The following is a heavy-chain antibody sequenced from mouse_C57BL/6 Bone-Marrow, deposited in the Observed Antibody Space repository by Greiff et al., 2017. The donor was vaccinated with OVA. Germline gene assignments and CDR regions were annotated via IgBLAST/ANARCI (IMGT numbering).Heavy chain of an antibody. CDR1: GFTFSSYG. J-gene: IGHJ1*03. CDR3: ARQGGNYDWYYDV. D-gene: IGHD2-1*01. CDR2: ISSGGSYP. Sequence: EVQVVESGGDLVKPGGSLKLSCAASGFTFSSYGMSWVRQTPDKRLVWVATISSGGSYPYYPDSVKGRFTISRDNAKNTLYLQMSSLKSEDTAMYYCARQGGNYDWYYDVRGTGTTVTDSS. V-gene: IGHV5-6*01.